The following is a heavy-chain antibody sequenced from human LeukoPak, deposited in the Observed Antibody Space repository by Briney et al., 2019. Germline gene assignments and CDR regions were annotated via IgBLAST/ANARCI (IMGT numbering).Heavy chain of an antibody. CDR3: ARGHIVVVPAATIYYYSMDV. D-gene: IGHD2-2*01. Sequence: PGGSLRLSCAASGFTFDDYGMSWVRQAPGKGLEWVSGINWNGGSTGYADSVKGRFTISRDNAKNSLYLQMNSLRAEDTALYYCARGHIVVVPAATIYYYSMDVWGKGTTVTVSS. CDR1: GFTFDDYG. V-gene: IGHV3-20*04. J-gene: IGHJ6*03. CDR2: INWNGGST.